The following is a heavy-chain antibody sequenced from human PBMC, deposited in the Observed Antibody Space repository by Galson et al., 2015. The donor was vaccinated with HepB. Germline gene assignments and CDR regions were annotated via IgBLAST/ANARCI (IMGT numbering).Heavy chain of an antibody. CDR3: ARDLVYYDSSGYPLDY. CDR1: GGTFSSYG. CDR2: IWYDGSNK. V-gene: IGHV3-33*01. D-gene: IGHD3-22*01. J-gene: IGHJ4*02. Sequence: SCKASGGTFSSYGMHWVRQAPGKGLEWVAVIWYDGSNKYYADSVKGRFTISRDNSKNTLYLQMNSLRAEDTAVYYCARDLVYYDSSGYPLDYWGQGTLVTVSS.